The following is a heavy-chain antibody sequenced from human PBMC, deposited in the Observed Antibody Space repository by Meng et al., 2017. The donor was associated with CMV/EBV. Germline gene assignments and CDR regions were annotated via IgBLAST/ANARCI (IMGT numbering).Heavy chain of an antibody. CDR1: GFTFSNYA. J-gene: IGHJ6*02. Sequence: GESLKISCAASGFTFSNYAIHWVCQAPGKGLEWVAVISYDGSNKYYTDSVRGRFTISRDNSKNTVYLQMNSLRAEDTAVYYCARDWYCSSTSCLYYYYYYGMDVWGQGTTVTVSS. V-gene: IGHV3-30-3*01. D-gene: IGHD2-2*01. CDR2: ISYDGSNK. CDR3: ARDWYCSSTSCLYYYYYYGMDV.